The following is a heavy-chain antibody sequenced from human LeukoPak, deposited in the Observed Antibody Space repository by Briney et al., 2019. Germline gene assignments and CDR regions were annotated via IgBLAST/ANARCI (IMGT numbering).Heavy chain of an antibody. D-gene: IGHD4-17*01. CDR1: GFTFSNAW. CDR3: ARVSHSTVYYGMDV. V-gene: IGHV3-15*01. CDR2: IKSKTDGGTT. Sequence: GGSLRLSCAASGFTFSNAWMSWVRQAPGKGLEWVGRIKSKTDGGTTDYAAPVKGRFTISRDNSKNTLYLQMNSLRAEDTAVYYCARVSHSTVYYGMDVWGQGTTVTVSS. J-gene: IGHJ6*02.